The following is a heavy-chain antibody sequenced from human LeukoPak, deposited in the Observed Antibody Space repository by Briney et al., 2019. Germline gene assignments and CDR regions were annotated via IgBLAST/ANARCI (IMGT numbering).Heavy chain of an antibody. J-gene: IGHJ6*03. Sequence: GESLKISCKGSGYSFTSYWIGWVRQMPGKGLEWMGIIYPGDSDTRYSPSFQGQVTISADKSISTAYLQWSSLKASDTAMYYCARQDSDTIFDYCYMDVWGKGTTVTVSS. CDR1: GYSFTSYW. CDR3: ARQDSDTIFDYCYMDV. V-gene: IGHV5-51*01. D-gene: IGHD3-3*01. CDR2: IYPGDSDT.